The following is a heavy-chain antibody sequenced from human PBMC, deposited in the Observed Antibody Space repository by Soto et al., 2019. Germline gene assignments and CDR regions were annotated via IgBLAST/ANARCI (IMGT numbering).Heavy chain of an antibody. CDR1: GGTFGRYT. CDR2: IIPVLNVA. Sequence: VQLVQSGAEVKKPGSSVKVSCKASGGTFGRYTINWVRQAPGQGLEWMGRIIPVLNVANYAQKFQDRVTITADKSTSTAYMELSSLRSEDTAVYYCARSPPTISDYYFYMDVWGKGTTVTVSS. CDR3: ARSPPTISDYYFYMDV. V-gene: IGHV1-69*02. J-gene: IGHJ6*03. D-gene: IGHD1-26*01.